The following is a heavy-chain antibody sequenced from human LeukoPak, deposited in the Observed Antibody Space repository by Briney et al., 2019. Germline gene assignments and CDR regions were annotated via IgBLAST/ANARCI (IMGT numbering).Heavy chain of an antibody. CDR2: INHSGST. V-gene: IGHV4-34*01. D-gene: IGHD3-10*01. CDR3: ARGGYYGSGNDFRFDP. Sequence: SETLSLTCAVYGGSFSGYYWSWIRQPPGKGLEWIGEINHSGSTNYNPSLKSRVTISVGTSKNQFSLQLTSVTAADTAVYFCARGGYYGSGNDFRFDPWGQGTLVTVSS. J-gene: IGHJ5*02. CDR1: GGSFSGYY.